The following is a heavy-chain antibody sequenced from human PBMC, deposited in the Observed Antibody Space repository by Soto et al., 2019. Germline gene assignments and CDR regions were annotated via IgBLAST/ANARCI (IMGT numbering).Heavy chain of an antibody. J-gene: IGHJ2*01. CDR2: IKQDGSEK. Sequence: GGSLRLSCAASGFTFTNYWLSWVRQAPGKGLEWVANIKQDGSEKNYKDSVKGRLTISRDNARNSLSLQMNSLRAEDTAVYYCARRATTSAGYFDLWGRGTLVTVSS. CDR3: ARRATTSAGYFDL. D-gene: IGHD1-26*01. CDR1: GFTFTNYW. V-gene: IGHV3-7*01.